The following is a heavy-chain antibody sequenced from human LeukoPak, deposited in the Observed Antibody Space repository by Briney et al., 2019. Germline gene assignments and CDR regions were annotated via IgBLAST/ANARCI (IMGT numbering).Heavy chain of an antibody. D-gene: IGHD6-19*01. Sequence: GGSLRLSCAASGFTFSSYGMHWVRQAPGKGLEWVAVISYDGSNKYYADSVKGRFTISRDNSKNTLYLQMNSLRAEDTAVYYCAKEMPGAVAGQFDYWGQGTLVTVSS. CDR3: AKEMPGAVAGQFDY. CDR1: GFTFSSYG. CDR2: ISYDGSNK. J-gene: IGHJ4*02. V-gene: IGHV3-30*18.